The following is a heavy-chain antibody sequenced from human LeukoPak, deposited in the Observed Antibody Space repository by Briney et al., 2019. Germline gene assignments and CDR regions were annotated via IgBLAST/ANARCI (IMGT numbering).Heavy chain of an antibody. D-gene: IGHD3-22*01. Sequence: GSSVKVSCKASGGTFTSYAMHWVRQAPGQRLEWMGWINAGNGNTKYSQKFQGRVTITRDTSASTAYMELSSLRSEDTAVYYCARASLRSYYDSSGYYGNPATINDAFDIWGQGTMVTVSS. CDR3: ARASLRSYYDSSGYYGNPATINDAFDI. CDR2: INAGNGNT. CDR1: GGTFTSYA. V-gene: IGHV1-3*01. J-gene: IGHJ3*02.